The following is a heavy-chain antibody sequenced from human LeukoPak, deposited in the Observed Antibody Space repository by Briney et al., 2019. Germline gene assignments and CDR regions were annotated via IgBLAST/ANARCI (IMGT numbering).Heavy chain of an antibody. CDR1: GFTFSSYW. D-gene: IGHD3-10*01. CDR2: INTDGSST. CDR3: ARGPFGELLNVPDI. V-gene: IGHV3-74*01. J-gene: IGHJ3*02. Sequence: GGSLRLSCAASGFTFSSYWMHWVRQAPGKGLVWVSRINTDGSSTSYADSVKGRFTISRDNAKNTLYLQMNSLRAEDTAVYYCARGPFGELLNVPDIWGQGTMVTVSS.